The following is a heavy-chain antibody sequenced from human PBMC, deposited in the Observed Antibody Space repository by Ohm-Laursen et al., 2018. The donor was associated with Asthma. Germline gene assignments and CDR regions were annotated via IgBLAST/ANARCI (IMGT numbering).Heavy chain of an antibody. CDR2: ISAYSGDT. CDR1: GYIFANYG. D-gene: IGHD3-22*01. J-gene: IGHJ5*02. Sequence: SVKVSCKTSGYIFANYGISWVRQAPGQGLEWMGWISAYSGDTKYVDKIQDRVTMTTDTSTSTAYMEPRSLRSDDTAVYFCARDQFSIGWHTLFDHWGQGTLVTVSS. V-gene: IGHV1-18*01. CDR3: ARDQFSIGWHTLFDH.